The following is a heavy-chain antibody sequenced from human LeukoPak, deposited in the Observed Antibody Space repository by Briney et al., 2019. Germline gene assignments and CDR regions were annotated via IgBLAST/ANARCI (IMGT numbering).Heavy chain of an antibody. J-gene: IGHJ4*02. CDR1: GGSISSSSYY. Sequence: SETLSLTCTVSGGSISSSSYYWGWIRQPPGKGLEWIGSIYYSGSTYYNPSLKSRVTISVDTSKNQFSLKLSSVTAADTAVYYCARGVRSSGWYDGYYFDYWGQGTLVTVSS. V-gene: IGHV4-39*07. CDR2: IYYSGST. CDR3: ARGVRSSGWYDGYYFDY. D-gene: IGHD6-19*01.